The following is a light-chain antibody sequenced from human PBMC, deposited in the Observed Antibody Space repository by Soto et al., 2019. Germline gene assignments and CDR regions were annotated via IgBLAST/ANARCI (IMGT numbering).Light chain of an antibody. Sequence: EIVLTQSPATLSLSPGERATLSCRASQSVSSYLAWYQQKPGQAPRLLIYDASNRATGIPARFSGSGSGTDFPLPISSLEPEDFAVYCCQQRSNWPWTFRQGTKVEIK. V-gene: IGKV3-11*01. CDR1: QSVSSY. CDR3: QQRSNWPWT. CDR2: DAS. J-gene: IGKJ1*01.